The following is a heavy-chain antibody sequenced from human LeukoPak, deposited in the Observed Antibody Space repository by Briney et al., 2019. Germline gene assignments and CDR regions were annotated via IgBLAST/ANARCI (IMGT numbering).Heavy chain of an antibody. CDR2: IIPLFGSS. Sequence: ASVKVSCKASGGTLRRYAIGWVRQAPGQGLEWMGQIIPLFGSSKYAQNFQGRVTITANESTSTVYMDLSSLTSEDTAVYFCASSRAGDVFGVVIALDHWGQGTLVTVSS. CDR3: ASSRAGDVFGVVIALDH. J-gene: IGHJ4*02. CDR1: GGTLRRYA. V-gene: IGHV1-69*13. D-gene: IGHD3-3*01.